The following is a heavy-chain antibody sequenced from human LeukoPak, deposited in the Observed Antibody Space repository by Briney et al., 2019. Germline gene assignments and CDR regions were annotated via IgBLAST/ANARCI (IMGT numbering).Heavy chain of an antibody. D-gene: IGHD2-2*01. J-gene: IGHJ3*02. Sequence: KPSETLSLTCTVSGYSISSGYYWGWIRPPPGKGLEWIGSIYHSGSTYYNPSLKSRVTISVDTSKNQFSLKLSSVTAADTAVYYCASVEDIVVVPAAEGDAFDIWGQGTMVTVSS. V-gene: IGHV4-38-2*02. CDR3: ASVEDIVVVPAAEGDAFDI. CDR1: GYSISSGYY. CDR2: IYHSGST.